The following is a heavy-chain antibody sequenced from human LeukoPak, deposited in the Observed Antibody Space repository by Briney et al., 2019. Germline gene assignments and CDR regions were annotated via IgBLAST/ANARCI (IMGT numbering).Heavy chain of an antibody. D-gene: IGHD1-1*01. V-gene: IGHV3-30*03. J-gene: IGHJ4*02. CDR1: GFTFSSFA. CDR2: ISCDGNNK. Sequence: GGSLRLSCAASGFTFSSFAIHWVRQAPGKGLEWVAIISCDGNNKFYADSVKGRFTISRDNAKNSLYLQMNSLRAEDTAVYYCARDLQGTGSPLDYWGQGTLVTVSS. CDR3: ARDLQGTGSPLDY.